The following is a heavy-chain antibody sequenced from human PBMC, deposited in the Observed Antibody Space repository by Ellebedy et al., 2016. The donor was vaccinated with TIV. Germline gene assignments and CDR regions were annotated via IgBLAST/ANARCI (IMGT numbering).Heavy chain of an antibody. V-gene: IGHV1-18*04. CDR3: ARDAPYSSSWPSWFDP. D-gene: IGHD2-2*01. CDR2: ISGKNGNT. J-gene: IGHJ5*02. CDR1: GFTLTSYG. Sequence: AASVKVSCKASGFTLTSYGINWVRQAPGQGLEWMGWISGKNGNTNYAQKLQGRVTMTTDTSTSTAYMELRSLRSDDTAVYYCARDAPYSSSWPSWFDPWGQGTLVTVSS.